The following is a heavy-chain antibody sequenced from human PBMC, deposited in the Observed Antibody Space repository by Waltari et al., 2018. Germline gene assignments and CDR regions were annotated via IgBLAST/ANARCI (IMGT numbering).Heavy chain of an antibody. CDR3: AGRRGYSYGYFDY. Sequence: QVQLQESGPGLVKPSETLSLTCTVPGCSISSYYWSWIRQPPGKGLEWIGYIYYSGSTNYNPSLKSRVTISVDTSKNQFSLKLSSVTAADTAVYYCAGRRGYSYGYFDYWGQGTLVTVSS. V-gene: IGHV4-59*01. CDR1: GCSISSYY. D-gene: IGHD5-18*01. J-gene: IGHJ4*02. CDR2: IYYSGST.